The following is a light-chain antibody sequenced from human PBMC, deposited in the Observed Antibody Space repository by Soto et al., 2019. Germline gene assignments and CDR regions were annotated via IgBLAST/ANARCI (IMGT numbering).Light chain of an antibody. V-gene: IGKV3-20*01. CDR3: RQYGSPRT. CDR1: QSVSSSY. CDR2: DAS. J-gene: IGKJ1*01. Sequence: IVLPRSPGTISLSPVYISKTSLLASQSVSSSYLAWYQQKPGQAPRLLIYDASNRATGIQDRFTCVGSGTDFTPTISRLAPEEFAVYDCRQYGSPRTFAKRTKLDIK.